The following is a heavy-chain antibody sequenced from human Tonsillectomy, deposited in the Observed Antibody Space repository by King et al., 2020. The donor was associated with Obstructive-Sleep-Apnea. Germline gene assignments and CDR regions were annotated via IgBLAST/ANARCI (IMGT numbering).Heavy chain of an antibody. V-gene: IGHV3-30*04. J-gene: IGHJ4*02. D-gene: IGHD6-13*01. CDR3: ARDRPKHPQPGIAAAGIPAPH. CDR2: ISYDGSNK. Sequence: VQLVESGGGVVQPGRSLRLSCAASGFTFSSYAMHWVRQAPGKGLEWVAVISYDGSNKYYADSVKGRFTISRDNSKNTLYLQMNSLRAEDTAVYYCARDRPKHPQPGIAAAGIPAPHWGQGTLVTVSS. CDR1: GFTFSSYA.